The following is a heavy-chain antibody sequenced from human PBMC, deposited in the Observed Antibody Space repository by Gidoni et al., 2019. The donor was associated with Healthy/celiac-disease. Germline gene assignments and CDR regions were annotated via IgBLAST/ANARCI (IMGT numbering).Heavy chain of an antibody. Sequence: VQLQETGPGLMKPSETLALTCTASGGSSSSYYWSWIRQPAGKGLEWIGRIYTSGSTNYTPSLNSRVTMSVDTSKNQFSLKLSSVTAADAAVYYCARAWGLGGPVYYMDVWGKGTTVTVSS. CDR2: IYTSGST. CDR1: GGSSSSYY. D-gene: IGHD3-16*01. J-gene: IGHJ6*03. CDR3: ARAWGLGGPVYYMDV. V-gene: IGHV4-4*07.